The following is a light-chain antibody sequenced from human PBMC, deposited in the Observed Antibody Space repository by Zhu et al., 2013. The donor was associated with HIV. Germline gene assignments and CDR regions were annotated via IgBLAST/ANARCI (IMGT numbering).Light chain of an antibody. Sequence: TQSPGTLSVSPGERATLSCRASRSVSSAYLAWYQQKPGKAPKLLIYVASSLQSGVPSRFSGSGSGTDFTLTISSLQAEDLATYYCQQANSFPLTFGGGTKVEIK. V-gene: IGKV1-12*01. CDR3: QQANSFPLT. CDR2: VAS. J-gene: IGKJ4*01. CDR1: RSVSSAY.